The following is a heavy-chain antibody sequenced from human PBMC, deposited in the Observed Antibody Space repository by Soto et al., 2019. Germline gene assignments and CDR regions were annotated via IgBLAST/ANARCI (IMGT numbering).Heavy chain of an antibody. CDR1: GGSFSGYY. J-gene: IGHJ6*02. V-gene: IGHV4-34*01. D-gene: IGHD2-15*01. CDR2: INHSRST. CDR3: ARELGYCSGGSCFRYYYYGMDV. Sequence: PSETLSPTCAVYGGSFSGYYWSWIRQPPGKGLEWIGEINHSRSTNYNPSLKSRVTISVDTSKNHFSLKLSSVTAADTAVYYCARELGYCSGGSCFRYYYYGMDVWGQGTTVTVSS.